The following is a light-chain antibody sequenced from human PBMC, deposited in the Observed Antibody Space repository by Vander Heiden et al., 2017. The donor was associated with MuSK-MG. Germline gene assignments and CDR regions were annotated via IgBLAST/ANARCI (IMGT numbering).Light chain of an antibody. J-gene: IGKJ4*01. CDR3: QQRGSWPLT. CDR2: DAS. CDR1: QSVSRS. V-gene: IGKV3-11*01. Sequence: EIVLTQSPATLSLSPGERATLSCRASQSVSRSLAWYQQKPGQAPRLFIYDASNRATGIPARFSGSGYGTDFTLTISSLEPEDFAVYYCQQRGSWPLTFGGGTKVEI.